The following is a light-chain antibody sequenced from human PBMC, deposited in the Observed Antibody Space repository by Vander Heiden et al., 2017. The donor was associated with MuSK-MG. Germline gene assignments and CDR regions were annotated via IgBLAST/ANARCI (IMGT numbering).Light chain of an antibody. CDR1: EDIRSD. CDR2: ATS. Sequence: AIQMNQSPSSLSASVGDRVTITCQASEDIRSDLGWYQQKPGKAPQLLIYATSSLRSGVPSRFSGSGFGTNFSFTISGLQPEDFATYYCRQDDDYPQTFGHGTKVXI. J-gene: IGKJ3*01. V-gene: IGKV1-6*01. CDR3: RQDDDYPQT.